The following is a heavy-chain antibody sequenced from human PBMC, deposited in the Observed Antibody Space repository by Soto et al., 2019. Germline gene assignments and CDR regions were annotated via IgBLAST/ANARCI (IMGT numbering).Heavy chain of an antibody. J-gene: IGHJ3*02. V-gene: IGHV4-34*01. CDR2: INHSGST. D-gene: IGHD3-10*01. Sequence: QVQLQQWGAGLLKPSETLSLTCAVYGGSFSGYYWSWIRQPPGKGLEWIGEINHSGSTNYNPSLKSRVTISVDTSKNQFSLKLSSVTAADTAVYYRATIGGYAGEEGPRVPNPNDAFDIWGQGTMVTVSS. CDR3: ATIGGYAGEEGPRVPNPNDAFDI. CDR1: GGSFSGYY.